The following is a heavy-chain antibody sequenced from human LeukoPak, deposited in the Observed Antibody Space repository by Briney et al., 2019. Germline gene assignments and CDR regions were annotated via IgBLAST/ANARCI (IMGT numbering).Heavy chain of an antibody. CDR1: GLTFSSYA. V-gene: IGHV3-23*01. J-gene: IGHJ4*02. CDR3: AKGGRGNGEVY. CDR2: ISGSGGST. D-gene: IGHD2-8*01. Sequence: GGSLRLSCAASGLTFSSYAMSWVRQAPGKGLEWVSAISGSGGSTYYADSVKGRFTISRDNAKSSLFLQMNDLRAEDTAVYYCAKGGRGNGEVYWGQGTLVTVSS.